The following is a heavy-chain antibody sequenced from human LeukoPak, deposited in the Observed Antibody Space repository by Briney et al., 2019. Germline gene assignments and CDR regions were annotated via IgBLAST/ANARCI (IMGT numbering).Heavy chain of an antibody. CDR3: ARVRSIIAAAAFDY. Sequence: ASVKVSCKASGYTFTSYSINWVRQAPGQGLEWMGWINPNSGGTNYAQKFQGRVTMTRDTSISTAYMELSRLRSDDTAVYYCARVRSIIAAAAFDYWGQGTLVTVSS. V-gene: IGHV1-2*02. CDR2: INPNSGGT. D-gene: IGHD6-13*01. CDR1: GYTFTSYS. J-gene: IGHJ4*02.